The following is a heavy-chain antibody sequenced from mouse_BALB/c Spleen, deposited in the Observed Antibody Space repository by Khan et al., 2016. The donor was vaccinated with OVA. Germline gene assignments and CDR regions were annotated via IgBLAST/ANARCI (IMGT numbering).Heavy chain of an antibody. CDR1: GYTFTSYT. Sequence: QVQLQQPGAELARPGASVKMSCKASGYTFTSYTIHWIKKRPGQGLEWIGYINPSNGYTNYNQKFKDKATLTTDKSSTPAYLQLSSLTSDDSAVYNCVRDGAYHRNDGWFAYWGQGTLVTVSA. CDR3: VRDGAYHRNDGWFAY. V-gene: IGHV1-4*01. J-gene: IGHJ3*01. CDR2: INPSNGYT. D-gene: IGHD2-14*01.